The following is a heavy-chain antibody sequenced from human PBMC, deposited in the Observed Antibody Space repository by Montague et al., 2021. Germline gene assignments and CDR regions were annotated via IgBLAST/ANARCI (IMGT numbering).Heavy chain of an antibody. CDR1: GGSISEFH. J-gene: IGHJ4*02. CDR2: IYDSGTT. CDR3: ARRLGIRAPFDY. D-gene: IGHD7-27*01. Sequence: SETLSLTCTVTGGSISEFHWSWIRQSPEKGLEWIGYIYDSGTTNYNPSLKSRVTISADTSVNQFSLNLRSVTAADTAVYFCARRLGIRAPFDYWGQGTLVTVSS. V-gene: IGHV4-59*08.